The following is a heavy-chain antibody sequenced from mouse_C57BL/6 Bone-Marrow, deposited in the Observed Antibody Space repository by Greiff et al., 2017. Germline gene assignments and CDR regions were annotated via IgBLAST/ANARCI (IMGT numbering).Heavy chain of an antibody. CDR1: GFNFKNTY. Sequence: VQLQQSVAELVRPGASVKLSCTASGFNFKNTYMHWVKQRPEQGLEWIGRIDPANGNTKYAPKFQGKATITADTSSNTAYLQLSSLTSEDTAIYYCASPYYSNYVGSFFDYWGQGTTLTVSS. CDR3: ASPYYSNYVGSFFDY. V-gene: IGHV14-3*01. CDR2: IDPANGNT. J-gene: IGHJ2*01. D-gene: IGHD2-5*01.